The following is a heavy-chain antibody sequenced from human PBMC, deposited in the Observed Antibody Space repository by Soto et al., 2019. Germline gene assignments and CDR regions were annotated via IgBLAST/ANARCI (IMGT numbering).Heavy chain of an antibody. Sequence: SETLSLTCTVSGASITQYYWNWIRQSPGKGLEWIVSVSSTGSTVYNPSLTSRVTVSLDTSKNQFSLKLSSVTAADTAAYYCARRYGGNFDYWGQGTLVTVSS. CDR1: GASITQYY. V-gene: IGHV4-59*01. D-gene: IGHD1-26*01. J-gene: IGHJ4*02. CDR2: VSSTGST. CDR3: ARRYGGNFDY.